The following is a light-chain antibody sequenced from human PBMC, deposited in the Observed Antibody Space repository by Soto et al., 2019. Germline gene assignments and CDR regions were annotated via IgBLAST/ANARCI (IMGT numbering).Light chain of an antibody. Sequence: QSALTQPASVSGSPGQSITISCTGTSNDVGGYNYVSWYQQHPGKAPKLMMYEVTNRPSGVSNRFSGSKSGNTASLTISGLQSEDGAEYYCNSYTSSSTFVFGTGTKLTVL. CDR2: EVT. V-gene: IGLV2-14*01. CDR1: SNDVGGYNY. J-gene: IGLJ1*01. CDR3: NSYTSSSTFV.